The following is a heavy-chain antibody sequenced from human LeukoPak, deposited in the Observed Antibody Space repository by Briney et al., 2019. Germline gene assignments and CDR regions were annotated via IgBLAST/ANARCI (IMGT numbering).Heavy chain of an antibody. Sequence: GGSLRLSCAASGFTFSSYAMSWVRQAPGKGLEWVSAISGSGGSTYYADSVKGRFTISRDNSKNSLYLQMNSLRAEDTALYYCARGGFFRYSGTSGDFWGQGSQVTVSS. CDR2: ISGSGGST. D-gene: IGHD1-26*01. CDR1: GFTFSSYA. J-gene: IGHJ4*02. CDR3: ARGGFFRYSGTSGDF. V-gene: IGHV3-23*01.